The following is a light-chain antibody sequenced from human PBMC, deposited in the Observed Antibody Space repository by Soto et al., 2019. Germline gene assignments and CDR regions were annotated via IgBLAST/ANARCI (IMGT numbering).Light chain of an antibody. J-gene: IGKJ3*01. CDR2: GAS. CDR3: NKYKHWPT. V-gene: IGKV3-15*01. CDR1: QSVSSN. Sequence: EIVMTQSPATLSVSPGERATLSCRASQSVSSNLAWYQQKPGQAPRLLIYGASTRATGIPARFSGSGSGTEFTLSIRSFQSEDVYFYYCNKYKHWPTFGPGTKVDIK.